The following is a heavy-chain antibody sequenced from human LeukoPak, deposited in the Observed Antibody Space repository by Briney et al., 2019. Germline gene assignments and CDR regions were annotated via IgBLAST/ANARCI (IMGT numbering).Heavy chain of an antibody. CDR1: GFSFTNYA. D-gene: IGHD1-1*01. CDR2: MKGGGET. Sequence: GGSLRLSCAASGFSFTNYAMSWVRQAPARGPEWVSSMKGGGETFYADSVKGRFTLSRDDSRNTVYLQLNNLRVEDTAIYYCAKASWVSNADDPWGQGTLVTVSS. J-gene: IGHJ5*02. V-gene: IGHV3-23*01. CDR3: AKASWVSNADDP.